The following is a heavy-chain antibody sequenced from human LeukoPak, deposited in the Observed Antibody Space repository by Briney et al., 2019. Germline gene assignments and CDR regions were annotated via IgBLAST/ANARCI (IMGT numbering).Heavy chain of an antibody. V-gene: IGHV5-51*01. CDR2: IYPGDSDT. J-gene: IGHJ4*02. CDR1: GYSFTSYW. CDR3: AGTNPFRIRDGYNDPFDY. D-gene: IGHD5-24*01. Sequence: GESLKISCKGSGYSFTSYWIGWVRQMPGKGLEWMGIIYPGDSDTRYSPSFQGQVTISADKSISTAYLQWSSLKASDTAMYYCAGTNPFRIRDGYNDPFDYWGQGTLVTVSS.